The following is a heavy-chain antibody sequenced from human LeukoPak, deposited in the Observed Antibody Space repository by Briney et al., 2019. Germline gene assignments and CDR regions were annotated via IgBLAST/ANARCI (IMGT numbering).Heavy chain of an antibody. CDR1: GYSISSGYY. CDR2: IYHSGST. CDR3: ARVSGYYHY. Sequence: SETLSLTCTVSGYSISSGYYWGWIRQPPGKGLEWIGSIYHSGSTYYNPSLKSRVTISVDTSKNQFSLKLSSVTAADTAVYYCARVSGYYHYWGQGTLVTVSS. V-gene: IGHV4-38-2*02. D-gene: IGHD3-22*01. J-gene: IGHJ4*02.